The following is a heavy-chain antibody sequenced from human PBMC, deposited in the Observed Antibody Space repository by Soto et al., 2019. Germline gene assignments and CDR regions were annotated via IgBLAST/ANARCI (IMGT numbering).Heavy chain of an antibody. CDR2: IYYRGST. J-gene: IGHJ4*02. Sequence: PSETMSLTCTASGGSISRYYWSWIRQPPGKGLERTGSIYYRGSTNYNPSLKSRVTISVDTSKNEFSLKLSSVTAARTAVYYLGGAGTTFTLRDYWGRGTRGAVAS. CDR3: GGAGTTFTLRDY. V-gene: IGHV4-59*01. D-gene: IGHD3-10*01. CDR1: GGSISRYY.